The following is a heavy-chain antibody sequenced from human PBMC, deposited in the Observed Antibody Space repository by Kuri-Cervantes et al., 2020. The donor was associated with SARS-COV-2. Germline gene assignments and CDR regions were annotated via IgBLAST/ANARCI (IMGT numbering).Heavy chain of an antibody. V-gene: IGHV4-61*08. CDR1: GGSISSDAYY. CDR2: IYYSGST. Sequence: SETLSLTCTVSGGSISSDAYYWSWIRQPPGKGLEWIGYIYYSGSTNYNPSLKSRVTISVDTSKNQFSLKLSSVTAADTAVYYCARVSWGEWELRGHDAFDIWGQGTMVTVSS. J-gene: IGHJ3*02. D-gene: IGHD1-26*01. CDR3: ARVSWGEWELRGHDAFDI.